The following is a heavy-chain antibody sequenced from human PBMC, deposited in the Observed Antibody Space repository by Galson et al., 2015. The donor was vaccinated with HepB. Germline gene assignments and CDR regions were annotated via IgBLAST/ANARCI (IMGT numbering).Heavy chain of an antibody. V-gene: IGHV3-74*01. Sequence: SLRLSCAASGFTFNNYWMHWVRQAPGEGLVWVSRISLDGSSTTYADSVKGRFTISRDNAKNTLSLQMNSLRVEDTAVYYCSAAGGANRNSNYWGQGTLVTVSS. J-gene: IGHJ4*02. CDR3: SAAGGANRNSNY. D-gene: IGHD1-14*01. CDR1: GFTFNNYW. CDR2: ISLDGSST.